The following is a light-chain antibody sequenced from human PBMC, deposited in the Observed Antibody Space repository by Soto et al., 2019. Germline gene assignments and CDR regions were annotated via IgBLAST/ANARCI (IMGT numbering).Light chain of an antibody. J-gene: IGLJ3*02. CDR1: SSDVGGYNY. Sequence: QSALTQPASVSGSPGQSITISCTGTSSDVGGYNYLSWYQQHPGKAPRVMIYEVSNRPLGVSNRFSGSKSGNTASLTISGLQAEDEADYYCTSYTTSSPYLVFGGGTKLTVL. V-gene: IGLV2-14*01. CDR3: TSYTTSSPYLV. CDR2: EVS.